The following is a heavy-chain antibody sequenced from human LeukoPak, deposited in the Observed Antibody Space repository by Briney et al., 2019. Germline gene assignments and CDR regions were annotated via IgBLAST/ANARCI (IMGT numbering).Heavy chain of an antibody. J-gene: IGHJ4*02. D-gene: IGHD2-15*01. CDR2: FDPEDGET. Sequence: ASVNVSCKVSGYTLTELSMHWVRQAPGKGLEWMGGFDPEDGETIYAQKFQGRVTMTEDTSTDTAYMELSSLRSEDTAVYYCATASNTKTEMKPQLLLPPGHWGQGTLVTVSS. CDR3: ATASNTKTEMKPQLLLPPGH. V-gene: IGHV1-24*01. CDR1: GYTLTELS.